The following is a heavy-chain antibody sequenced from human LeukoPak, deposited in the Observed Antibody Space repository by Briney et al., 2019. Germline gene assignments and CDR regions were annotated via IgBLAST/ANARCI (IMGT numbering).Heavy chain of an antibody. CDR1: GFTVSSNY. Sequence: GGSLRLSCAASGFTVSSNYMSWVRQAPGKGLEWGSVVYSGGSTYYADSVKGRFTISRDNSKNTLYLQMNSLRAEDTAVYYCARDYSSGWYYFGYWGQGTLVTVSS. V-gene: IGHV3-53*01. CDR3: ARDYSSGWYYFGY. CDR2: VYSGGST. D-gene: IGHD6-19*01. J-gene: IGHJ4*02.